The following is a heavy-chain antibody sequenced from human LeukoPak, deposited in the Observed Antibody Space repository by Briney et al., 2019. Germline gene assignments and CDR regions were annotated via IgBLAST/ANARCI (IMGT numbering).Heavy chain of an antibody. CDR1: GVSISSYY. CDR3: ARDWGVSARPGYMDV. CDR2: IYYSGST. V-gene: IGHV4-59*13. Sequence: PSETLSLTCTVSGVSISSYYWSWIRQPPGKGLEWIGYIYYSGSTNYNPSLKSRVTISVDTSKNQFSLRLSSVTAADTAVYYCARDWGVSARPGYMDVWGKGTTVTVSS. J-gene: IGHJ6*03. D-gene: IGHD6-6*01.